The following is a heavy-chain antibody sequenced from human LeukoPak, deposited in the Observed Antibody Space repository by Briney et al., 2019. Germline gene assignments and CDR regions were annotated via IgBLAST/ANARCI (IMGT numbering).Heavy chain of an antibody. D-gene: IGHD3-10*01. CDR1: GFTFSSYW. CDR2: IKEDGSEK. J-gene: IGHJ4*02. V-gene: IGHV3-7*01. CDR3: ASPKGFGELLQY. Sequence: GGSLRLSCAASGFTFSSYWMSWVRQAPGKGLEWVANIKEDGSEKYYVDSVKGRFTISRDNAKNSLYLQMNSLRAEDTAVYYCASPKGFGELLQYWGQGTLVTVSS.